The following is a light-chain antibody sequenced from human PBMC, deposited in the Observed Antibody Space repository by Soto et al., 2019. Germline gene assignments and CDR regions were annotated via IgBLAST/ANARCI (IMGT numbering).Light chain of an antibody. CDR3: AAWDDSLNGLYV. J-gene: IGLJ1*01. Sequence: QSLLTQPPSAPGTPGQRVTISCSGSRSNIGSNPVNWYQQLPGTAPKLLIYSDNQRPSGVPDRFSGSKSGTSASLAISGLQSEDEADYYCAAWDDSLNGLYVFGTGTKLTVL. CDR2: SDN. CDR1: RSNIGSNP. V-gene: IGLV1-44*01.